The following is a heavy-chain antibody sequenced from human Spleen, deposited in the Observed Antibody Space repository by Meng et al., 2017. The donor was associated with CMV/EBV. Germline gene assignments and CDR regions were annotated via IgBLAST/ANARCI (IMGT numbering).Heavy chain of an antibody. CDR3: ARGGGYSSSPFDY. CDR2: INPNSGGI. J-gene: IGHJ4*02. Sequence: ASVKVSCKASGYTFTAYYMHWVRRAPGHGLEWMGWINPNSGGIHYAQKFQGRVSMTRDTSINTAHMELTRLRSDDTAVYYCARGGGYSSSPFDYWGQGTLVTVSS. D-gene: IGHD6-6*01. CDR1: GYTFTAYY. V-gene: IGHV1-2*02.